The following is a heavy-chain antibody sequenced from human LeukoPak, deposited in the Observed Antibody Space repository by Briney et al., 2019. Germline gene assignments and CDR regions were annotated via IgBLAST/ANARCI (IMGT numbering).Heavy chain of an antibody. CDR3: TRTLTQYDWVGP. Sequence: SPTLSLTFAISGDSVSINSVTWNWIRQSPSRGLEWLGSTYYRSTGYNDYAVSVRGRITVNADTSKNQFSLHLNSVTPEDTADYCCTRTLTQYDWVGPWGQGNLGTGSS. V-gene: IGHV6-1*01. D-gene: IGHD2-2*01. CDR1: GDSVSINSVT. CDR2: TYYRSTGYN. J-gene: IGHJ5*01.